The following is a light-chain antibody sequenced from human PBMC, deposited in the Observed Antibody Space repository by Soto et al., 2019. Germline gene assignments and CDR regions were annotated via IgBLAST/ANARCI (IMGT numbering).Light chain of an antibody. CDR1: QTIIRY. CDR2: AAS. Sequence: DIHMTQSPSSLSASVGDRVSITCRASQTIIRYLSWYQQKPGKAPKLLISAASSLQSGVSSRFNGSRSGTDFTLTISSLQSDDFATYYCQQTYSTPWTFGLGTKVDIK. CDR3: QQTYSTPWT. J-gene: IGKJ1*01. V-gene: IGKV1-39*01.